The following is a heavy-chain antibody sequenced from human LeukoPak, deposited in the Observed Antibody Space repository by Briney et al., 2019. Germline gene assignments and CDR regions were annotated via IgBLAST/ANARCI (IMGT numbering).Heavy chain of an antibody. CDR1: GFTFSSYA. D-gene: IGHD6-6*01. CDR3: AKDLGHSSSSGSYAFGI. Sequence: GGSLRLSCAASGFTFSSYAMSWVRQAPGKGLEWVSGISGSGGSTYYAESVKGRFTISRDNSKNTLHLQMHSLRAEDTAEYHCAKDLGHSSSSGSYAFGIWGQGTMVTVSS. V-gene: IGHV3-23*01. J-gene: IGHJ3*02. CDR2: ISGSGGST.